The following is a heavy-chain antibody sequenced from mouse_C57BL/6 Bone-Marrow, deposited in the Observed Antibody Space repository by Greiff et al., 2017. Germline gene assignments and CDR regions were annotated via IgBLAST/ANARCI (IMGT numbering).Heavy chain of an antibody. CDR2: SSHKANDSTS. CDR3: ARDDLPGMDY. Sequence: EVKLVESGGGLVQSGRSLRLSCATSGFTFSDFYMEWVRQAPGQGLEWIAASSHKANDSTSEYSASVKGRFIVSTDTSQSILYLQMNALRAEDTAIYYFARDDLPGMDYWGQGTSVTVSS. J-gene: IGHJ4*01. D-gene: IGHD2-1*01. V-gene: IGHV7-1*01. CDR1: GFTFSDFY.